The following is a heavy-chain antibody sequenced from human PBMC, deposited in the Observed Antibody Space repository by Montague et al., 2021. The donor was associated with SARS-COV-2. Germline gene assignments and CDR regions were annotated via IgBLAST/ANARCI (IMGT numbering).Heavy chain of an antibody. CDR1: GFSLSTSGMC. Sequence: PALVKPTQTLTLTCTFSGFSLSTSGMCVSWIRQPPGKALEWLARIDWDDDKYYSTSLKTRLTISKDTSKNQVVLTMTNMDPVDTATYYCARDHYDILTGYYNWFDPWGQETLVTVSS. CDR2: IDWDDDK. D-gene: IGHD3-9*01. V-gene: IGHV2-70*11. J-gene: IGHJ5*02. CDR3: ARDHYDILTGYYNWFDP.